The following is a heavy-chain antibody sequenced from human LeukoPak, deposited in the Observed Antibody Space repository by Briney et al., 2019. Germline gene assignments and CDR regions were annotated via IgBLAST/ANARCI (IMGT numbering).Heavy chain of an antibody. CDR1: GYTFTGYY. Sequence: GASVKVSCKASGYTFTGYYMHWVRQAPGQGLEWMGWINPNSGGTNYAQKFQGRVTMTRDTSISTAYMELSRLRSDDTAVYYCARDVEGVYDILTGYAHWGQGTLVTVSS. CDR3: ARDVEGVYDILTGYAH. J-gene: IGHJ4*02. CDR2: INPNSGGT. V-gene: IGHV1-2*02. D-gene: IGHD3-9*01.